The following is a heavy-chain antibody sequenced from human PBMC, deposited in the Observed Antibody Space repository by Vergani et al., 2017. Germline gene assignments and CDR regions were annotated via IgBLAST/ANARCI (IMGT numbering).Heavy chain of an antibody. V-gene: IGHV1-24*01. CDR2: FDPEDGET. D-gene: IGHD3-16*02. CDR3: ARGGRSRLISGSYRSPEYYFDY. J-gene: IGHJ4*02. CDR1: GYTLTELS. Sequence: QVQLVPSGAEVKKPGASVKVSCKVSGYTLTELSMHWVRQAPGKGLEWMGGFDPEDGETIYAQKFQGRVTMTEDTSTDTAYMELSSLRSEDTAVYYCARGGRSRLISGSYRSPEYYFDYWGQGTLVTVSS.